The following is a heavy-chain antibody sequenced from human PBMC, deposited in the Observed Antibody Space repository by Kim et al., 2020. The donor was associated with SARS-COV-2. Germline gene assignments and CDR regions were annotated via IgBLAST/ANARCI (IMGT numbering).Heavy chain of an antibody. J-gene: IGHJ4*02. Sequence: SETLSLTCAVYGGSFSGYYWSWIRQPPGKGLEWIGEINHSGSTNYNPSLKSRVTISVDTSKNQFSLKLSSVTAADTAVYYCARGKYYYDSSGYYYWGQGT. CDR2: INHSGST. CDR1: GGSFSGYY. CDR3: ARGKYYYDSSGYYY. V-gene: IGHV4-34*01. D-gene: IGHD3-22*01.